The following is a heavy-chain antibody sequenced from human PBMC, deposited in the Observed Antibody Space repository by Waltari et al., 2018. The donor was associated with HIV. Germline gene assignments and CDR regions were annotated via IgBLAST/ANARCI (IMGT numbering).Heavy chain of an antibody. J-gene: IGHJ5*02. D-gene: IGHD3-9*01. CDR3: ARDSGLFMYDSRRAVLNWFDP. CDR2: IHYNGTT. CDR1: GGSMNTSDYY. Sequence: QFKLQESGPRLRKPSETLSLTCTISGGSMNTSDYYWGWVRQPPGKGLEWIGNIHYNGTTVYNPSLQSRVTLSLDKSDNQFFLNFISVIAEDTAVYYCARDSGLFMYDSRRAVLNWFDPWGQGLLVTVSS. V-gene: IGHV4-39*07.